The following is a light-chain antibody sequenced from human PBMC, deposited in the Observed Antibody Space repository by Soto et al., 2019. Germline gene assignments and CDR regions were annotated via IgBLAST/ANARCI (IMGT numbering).Light chain of an antibody. CDR2: DVS. Sequence: EIVLTQSPATLSLSPGERATLSCRASQSVSSYLAWYQQKPGQAPRLLIHDVSSRASGIPDRFSGSGSGTEFTLSISRLEPEDFAVYYCHQYGSSPLTFGQGTKLEIK. CDR3: HQYGSSPLT. V-gene: IGKV3-20*01. CDR1: QSVSSY. J-gene: IGKJ2*01.